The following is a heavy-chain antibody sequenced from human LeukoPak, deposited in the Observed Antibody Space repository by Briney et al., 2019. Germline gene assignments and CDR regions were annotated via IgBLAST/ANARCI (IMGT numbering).Heavy chain of an antibody. CDR3: ATPPHGRFGELRIY. CDR1: GYTFSNYV. J-gene: IGHJ4*02. D-gene: IGHD3-10*01. Sequence: ASVKVSCKASGYTFSNYVLTWVQQAPGQGLEWMGRISTYTGNSNYAQKFQGRVTMTEDTSTDTAYMELSSLRSEDTAVYYCATPPHGRFGELRIYWGQGTLVTVSS. CDR2: ISTYTGNS. V-gene: IGHV1-18*01.